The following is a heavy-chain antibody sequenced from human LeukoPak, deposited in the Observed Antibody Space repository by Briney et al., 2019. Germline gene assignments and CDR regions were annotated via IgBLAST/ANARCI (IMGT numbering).Heavy chain of an antibody. CDR2: IYYSGST. CDR3: ARGTQTYGSGSYSDY. Sequence: PSQTLSLTCTVSGGSISSGDYYWSWIRQPPGKGLEWIGYIYYSGSTYYNPSLKSRVTISVDTSKNQFSLKLSSVTAADTAVYYCARGTQTYGSGSYSDYWGQGTLVTVSS. D-gene: IGHD3-10*01. J-gene: IGHJ4*02. CDR1: GGSISSGDYY. V-gene: IGHV4-30-4*01.